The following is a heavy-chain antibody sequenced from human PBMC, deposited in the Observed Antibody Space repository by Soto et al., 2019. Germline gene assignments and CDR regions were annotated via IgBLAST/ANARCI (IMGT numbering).Heavy chain of an antibody. CDR2: INPKSGAT. V-gene: IGHV1-2*02. D-gene: IGHD5-18*01. CDR1: GYTFINYY. CDR3: ARVVETAAVPLDY. Sequence: QVQLVQSGAEVKKPGASVKVSCKASGYTFINYYIHCVRQAPGQRLEWMGWINPKSGATHYTPTFQGRVTMTGDTSINTAYMELTWLTSDDTAVYYCARVVETAAVPLDYWGQGTQVTVSS. J-gene: IGHJ4*02.